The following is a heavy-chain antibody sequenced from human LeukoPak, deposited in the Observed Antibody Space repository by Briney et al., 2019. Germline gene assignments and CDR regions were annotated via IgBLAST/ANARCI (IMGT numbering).Heavy chain of an antibody. J-gene: IGHJ4*02. CDR2: IIPMFGIA. Sequence: GSSVKVSCKASGGTFGRYAISWVRQAPGQGLEWMGGIIPMFGIANYAQKFQGRVTITADESTSTAYMELSSLRSEDTAVYYCARDRPYTGGRRGFDYWGQGTLVTVSS. V-gene: IGHV1-69*01. D-gene: IGHD2-8*02. CDR3: ARDRPYTGGRRGFDY. CDR1: GGTFGRYA.